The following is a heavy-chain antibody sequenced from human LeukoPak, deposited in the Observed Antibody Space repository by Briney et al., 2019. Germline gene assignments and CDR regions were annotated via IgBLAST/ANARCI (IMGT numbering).Heavy chain of an antibody. J-gene: IGHJ6*03. V-gene: IGHV4-4*09. CDR2: IYTSGST. D-gene: IGHD6-13*01. CDR3: ARRVAAAGTGYYYYMDV. Sequence: SETLSLTCTVSGGSISSYYWSWIRQPPGKGLEWIGYIYTSGSTNYNPSLKSRVTISVDTSKNQFSLKLSSVTAADTAVYYCARRVAAAGTGYYYYMDVWGKGTTVTASS. CDR1: GGSISSYY.